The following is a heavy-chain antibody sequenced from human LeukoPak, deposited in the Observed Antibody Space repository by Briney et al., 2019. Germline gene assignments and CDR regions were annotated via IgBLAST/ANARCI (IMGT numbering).Heavy chain of an antibody. D-gene: IGHD3-10*01. CDR1: GFTFDDYG. J-gene: IGHJ3*02. CDR3: AKSNGYGLVDI. V-gene: IGHV4-59*12. CDR2: IYYSGST. Sequence: GSLRLSCAASGFTFDDYGMSWVRQAPGKGLEWIGYIYYSGSTNYNPSLKSRATISVDTSRNQFSLKLNSVTAADTAVYYCAKSNGYGLVDIWGQGTMVTVSS.